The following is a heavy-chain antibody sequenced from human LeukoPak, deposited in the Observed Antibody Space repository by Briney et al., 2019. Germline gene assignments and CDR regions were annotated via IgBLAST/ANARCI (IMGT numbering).Heavy chain of an antibody. V-gene: IGHV4-34*01. D-gene: IGHD2-2*01. CDR3: ARAHALIVVVPAATNWFDP. J-gene: IGHJ5*02. CDR1: GGSFSGYY. Sequence: PSETLSLTCAVYGGSFSGYYWSWIRQPPGKGLEWIGEINHSGSTNYNPSLKSRVTISVDTSKNQFSLKLSSVTAADTAVYYCARAHALIVVVPAATNWFDPWGQGTLDTVSS. CDR2: INHSGST.